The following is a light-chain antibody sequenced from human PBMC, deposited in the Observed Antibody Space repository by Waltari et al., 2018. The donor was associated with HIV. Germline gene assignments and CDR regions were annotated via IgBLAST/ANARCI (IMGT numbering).Light chain of an antibody. V-gene: IGKV2-28*01. CDR1: QRLLHRNGYND. CDR3: MQALQSPFT. Sequence: DFVMTQSPLSLPVTPGEPASISCRSRQRLLHRNGYNDLDWYLQKPGQSPQLLIDLGSNRAFGVPDRFSGRGSGTDFTLKISRVAAEDVGVYYCMQALQSPFTFGQGTKLEIK. J-gene: IGKJ2*01. CDR2: LGS.